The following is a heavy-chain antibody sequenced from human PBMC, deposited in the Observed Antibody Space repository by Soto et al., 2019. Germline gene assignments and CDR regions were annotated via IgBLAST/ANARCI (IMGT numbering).Heavy chain of an antibody. V-gene: IGHV3-48*01. D-gene: IGHD7-27*01. CDR2: ISSSSSVI. Sequence: EVQLVESGGGLVQPGGSLRLSCATSGFILSDCAMNWVRQAPGKGLEWVSYISSSSSVIDYADSVKGRFTVSRDNARNSLYLHMNSLIAEDTAVYYCARDLSWGSNWYYYMDVWGKGTTVTVSS. CDR3: ARDLSWGSNWYYYMDV. CDR1: GFILSDCA. J-gene: IGHJ6*03.